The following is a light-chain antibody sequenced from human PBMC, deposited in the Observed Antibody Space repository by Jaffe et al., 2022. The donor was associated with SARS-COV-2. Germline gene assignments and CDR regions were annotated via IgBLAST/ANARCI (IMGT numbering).Light chain of an antibody. CDR1: QSVLYSSDNKNY. V-gene: IGKV4-1*01. Sequence: DIVMTQSPDSLAVSLGERATINCKSSQSVLYSSDNKNYFAWYQQKPGQPPKLLISWASTRESGVPDRFSGSGSGTDFTLTISSLQAEDVAVYYCHQYYSPPLTFGGGTKVEIK. CDR3: HQYYSPPLT. CDR2: WAS. J-gene: IGKJ4*01.